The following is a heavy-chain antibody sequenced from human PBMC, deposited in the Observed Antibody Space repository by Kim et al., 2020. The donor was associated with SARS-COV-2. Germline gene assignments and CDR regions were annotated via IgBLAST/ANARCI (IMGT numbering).Heavy chain of an antibody. V-gene: IGHV3-11*04. CDR3: ARDYPGIAAAGVLDY. D-gene: IGHD6-13*01. Sequence: SGKGRFTNSRDNAKNSLYLQMNSLRAEDTAVYYCARDYPGIAAAGVLDYWGQGTLVTVSS. J-gene: IGHJ4*02.